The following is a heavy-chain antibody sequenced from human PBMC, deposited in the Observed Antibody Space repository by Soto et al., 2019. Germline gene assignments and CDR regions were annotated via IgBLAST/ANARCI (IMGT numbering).Heavy chain of an antibody. Sequence: QVQLVQSGAEVKKPGSSVKVSCKASGGTFSSYAISWVRQAPGQGLEWMGEIIPIFGTANYAQKFQGRVTNTADESTSTAYMGLSSLRSEDTAVYYCARDRGPSSGYYPYWFDPWGQGTLVTVSS. CDR2: IIPIFGTA. CDR1: GGTFSSYA. J-gene: IGHJ5*02. D-gene: IGHD3-22*01. V-gene: IGHV1-69*12. CDR3: ARDRGPSSGYYPYWFDP.